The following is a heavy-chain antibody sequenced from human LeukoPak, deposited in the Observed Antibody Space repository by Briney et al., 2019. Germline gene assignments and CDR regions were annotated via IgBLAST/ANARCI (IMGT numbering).Heavy chain of an antibody. J-gene: IGHJ5*02. CDR1: GYSFSNFH. CDR2: VSPKTGDR. Sequence: ASVKVSCKAFGYSFSNFHINGVRQASGQGLEWIGWVSPKTGDRGYALKFQGRVTMTSDTSETTVYMEVRSLTSEDTAVYYCARTPPKGDIDTWGQGTMVTVSS. CDR3: ARTPPKGDIDT. D-gene: IGHD2-21*02. V-gene: IGHV1-8*01.